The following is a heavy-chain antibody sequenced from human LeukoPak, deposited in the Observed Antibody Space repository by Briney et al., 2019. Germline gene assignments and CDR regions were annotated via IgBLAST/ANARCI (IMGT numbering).Heavy chain of an antibody. CDR1: GFTFSSYS. CDR2: ISSSSSFI. Sequence: GGSLRLSCAASGFTFSSYSMNWVRQAPGKGLEWVSSISSSSSFIYYADSVKGRFTISRDNAKNSLYLQMNSLRAEDTAVYYCARETLDYDFWSGGAVHFDYWGQGTLVTVSS. CDR3: ARETLDYDFWSGGAVHFDY. J-gene: IGHJ4*02. V-gene: IGHV3-21*01. D-gene: IGHD3-3*01.